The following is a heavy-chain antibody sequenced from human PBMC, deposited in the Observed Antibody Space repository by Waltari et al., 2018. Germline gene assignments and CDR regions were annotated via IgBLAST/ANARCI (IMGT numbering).Heavy chain of an antibody. CDR2: IKQDGSAK. J-gene: IGHJ4*02. V-gene: IGHV3-7*01. CDR1: GFTSSSYW. CDR3: ARAVDVADY. D-gene: IGHD5-12*01. Sequence: EIQVVESGGGLVHPGGSLRLSCPAPGFTSSSYWMIWVRQAPGKGLEWVANIKQDGSAKFYLDSVQGRFTISRDNAKNTLYLQMNSLRAEDTALYYCARAVDVADYWGQGTLVTVSS.